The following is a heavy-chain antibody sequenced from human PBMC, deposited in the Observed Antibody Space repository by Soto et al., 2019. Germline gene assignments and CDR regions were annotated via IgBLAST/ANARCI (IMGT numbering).Heavy chain of an antibody. CDR1: GGSISSYY. V-gene: IGHV4-59*01. D-gene: IGHD4-17*01. Sequence: QVQLQESGPGLVKPSETLSLTCTVSGGSISSYYWSWIRQPPGKGLEWIGYIYYSGSTNYNPSLKGRVTISVDTSKNQFSLKLSSVSAADTAVYYCARGLTTAAWYYYGMDVWGQGTTVTVSS. CDR2: IYYSGST. CDR3: ARGLTTAAWYYYGMDV. J-gene: IGHJ6*02.